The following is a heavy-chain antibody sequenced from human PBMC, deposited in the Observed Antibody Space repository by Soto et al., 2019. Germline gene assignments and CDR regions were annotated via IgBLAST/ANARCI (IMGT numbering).Heavy chain of an antibody. CDR3: ARDLIRGWFDP. CDR1: CDSISSYY. D-gene: IGHD3-10*01. CDR2: IYYRGST. Sequence: SETLSLTCTVSCDSISSYYWSWIRQPPGKGLEWIGCIYYRGSTNYNPSLKSRVTISVDPSKSQFSLKLSSVTAADTAVYYCARDLIRGWFDPWAQGTLVPVSS. V-gene: IGHV4-59*01. J-gene: IGHJ5*02.